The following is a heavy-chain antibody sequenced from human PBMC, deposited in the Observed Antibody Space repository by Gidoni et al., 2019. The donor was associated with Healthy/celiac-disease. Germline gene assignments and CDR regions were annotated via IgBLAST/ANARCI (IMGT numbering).Heavy chain of an antibody. Sequence: QVQLVQSGAEVKKPGASVKVSCKASGYTFPGYYMHWVRQAPGQGLEWMGWINPNSGGTNDAQKLQGWVTMTRDTSISTAYMELSRLRSDDTAVYYCARGYYDSSGYCKFDYWGQGTLVTVSS. V-gene: IGHV1-2*04. CDR2: INPNSGGT. D-gene: IGHD3-22*01. CDR1: GYTFPGYY. CDR3: ARGYYDSSGYCKFDY. J-gene: IGHJ4*02.